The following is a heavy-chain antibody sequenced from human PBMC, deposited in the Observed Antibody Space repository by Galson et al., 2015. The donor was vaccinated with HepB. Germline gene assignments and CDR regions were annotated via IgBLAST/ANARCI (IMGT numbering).Heavy chain of an antibody. D-gene: IGHD6-25*01. Sequence: PALVKPTQTLTLTCTFSGFSLSTIGVGVGWIRQPPGKALEWLALIYWNDDERFSPSLKSRLTITKDTSKNQVVLTMTNMDPVDTVTYYCARRLGSGRQGLFDFWGQGTLVTVSS. CDR1: GFSLSTIGVG. CDR2: IYWNDDE. CDR3: ARRLGSGRQGLFDF. J-gene: IGHJ4*02. V-gene: IGHV2-5*01.